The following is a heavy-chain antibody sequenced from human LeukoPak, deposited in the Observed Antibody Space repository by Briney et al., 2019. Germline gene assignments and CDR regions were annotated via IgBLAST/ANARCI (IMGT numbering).Heavy chain of an antibody. CDR1: GGSFSGYY. CDR2: INHSGST. J-gene: IGHJ4*02. D-gene: IGHD3-22*01. Sequence: SETLSLTCAVYGGSFSGYYWSWIRQPPGKGLEWIGEINHSGSTNYNPSLKSRVTISVDTSKNQFSLKLSSVTAADTAVYYCAKDRIVVVETLDYWGQGTLVTVSS. CDR3: AKDRIVVVETLDY. V-gene: IGHV4-34*01.